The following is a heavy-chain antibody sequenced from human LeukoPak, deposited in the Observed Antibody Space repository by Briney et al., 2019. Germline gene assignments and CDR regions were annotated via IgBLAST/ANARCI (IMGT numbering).Heavy chain of an antibody. CDR1: GFTFSSCW. CDR2: IKQDGSEK. D-gene: IGHD3-9*01. V-gene: IGHV3-7*01. CDR3: ARDWAKLRYFDWFKTDAFDI. J-gene: IGHJ3*02. Sequence: GGSLRLSCAASGFTFSSCWMSWVRQAPGKGLEWVANIKQDGSEKYYVDSVKGRFTISRDNAKNSLYLQMNSLRAEDTAVYYCARDWAKLRYFDWFKTDAFDIWGQGTMVTVSS.